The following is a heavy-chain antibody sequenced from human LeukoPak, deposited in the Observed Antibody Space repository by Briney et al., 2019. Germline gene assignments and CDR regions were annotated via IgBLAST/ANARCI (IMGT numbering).Heavy chain of an antibody. D-gene: IGHD6-13*01. Sequence: QAGGSLRLSCAASGFTFSSYAMHWVRQAPGKGLEWVAVISYDGSNKYYADSVKGRFTISRDNSKNTMYLQVNGLRADDTAVYYCARAKRQLVGGDPFDLWGQGTLVTVSS. J-gene: IGHJ3*01. CDR2: ISYDGSNK. CDR1: GFTFSSYA. V-gene: IGHV3-30*04. CDR3: ARAKRQLVGGDPFDL.